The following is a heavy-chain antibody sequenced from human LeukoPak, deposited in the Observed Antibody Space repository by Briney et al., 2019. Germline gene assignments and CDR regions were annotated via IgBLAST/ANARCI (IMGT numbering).Heavy chain of an antibody. CDR1: GYPFTSYY. CDR2: FYLTDGNA. Sequence: ASVKVSCKASGYPFTSYYIHWVRQAPGQGLVYLGVFYLTDGNACYAQKFQGRVTMTSDTSTTTVFMELSSLRFEDTAIYYCARELHGTYYFDYWGQGTLVTVSS. V-gene: IGHV1-46*01. CDR3: ARELHGTYYFDY. D-gene: IGHD1-26*01. J-gene: IGHJ4*02.